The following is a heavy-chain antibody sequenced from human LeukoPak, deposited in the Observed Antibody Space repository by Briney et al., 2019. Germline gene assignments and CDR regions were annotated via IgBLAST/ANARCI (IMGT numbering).Heavy chain of an antibody. V-gene: IGHV4-31*03. D-gene: IGHD5-18*01. J-gene: IGHJ4*02. CDR3: ARETAMASFDY. Sequence: SQTLSLTCTVSGGSISSGGYYWSWIRQHPGKGLEWIGYIYYSGSTNYNPSLKSRVTISVDTSKNQFSLKLSSVTAADTAVYYCARETAMASFDYWGQGTLVTVSS. CDR1: GGSISSGGYY. CDR2: IYYSGST.